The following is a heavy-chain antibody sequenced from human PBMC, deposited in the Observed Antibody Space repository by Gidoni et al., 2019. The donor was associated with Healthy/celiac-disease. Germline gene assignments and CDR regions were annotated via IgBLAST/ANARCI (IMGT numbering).Heavy chain of an antibody. Sequence: EVQLVESGGGLIQPVGSLRLSCSASGFPVSSNYMSWVRQAPGKGLEWVSVIYSGGSTYYADSVKGRFTISRDNSKNTLYLQMNSLRAEDTAVYYCARGEDSSGWYPLGYWGQGTLVTVSS. CDR1: GFPVSSNY. CDR2: IYSGGST. D-gene: IGHD6-19*01. CDR3: ARGEDSSGWYPLGY. V-gene: IGHV3-53*01. J-gene: IGHJ4*02.